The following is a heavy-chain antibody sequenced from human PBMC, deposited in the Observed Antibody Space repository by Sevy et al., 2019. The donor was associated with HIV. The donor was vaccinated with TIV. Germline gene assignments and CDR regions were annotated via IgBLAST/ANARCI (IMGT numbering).Heavy chain of an antibody. J-gene: IGHJ4*02. V-gene: IGHV5-51*03. CDR2: IYPGDSDT. Sequence: GESLKISCKGSGYSFTSYWIGWVRQMPGKGLEWMGIIYPGDSDTRYSPSFQGQVTISADKSISTAYLQWSSRKASDTAMYYCARYPLGYYDSSGYYPTGFFDYWGQGTLVTVSS. D-gene: IGHD3-22*01. CDR1: GYSFTSYW. CDR3: ARYPLGYYDSSGYYPTGFFDY.